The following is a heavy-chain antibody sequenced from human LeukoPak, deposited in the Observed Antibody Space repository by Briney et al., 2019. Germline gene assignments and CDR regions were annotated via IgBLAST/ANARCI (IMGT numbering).Heavy chain of an antibody. CDR2: IYTSGST. CDR3: ARIKAGYYNILTGPPDP. V-gene: IGHV4-61*02. D-gene: IGHD3-9*01. CDR1: GGSISSGSYY. J-gene: IGHJ5*02. Sequence: SETLSLTCTVSGGSISSGSYYWSWIRQPAGKGLEWIGRIYTSGSTNYNPSLKSRVTISLDTSKNQFSLRLSSVTAADTAVYYCARIKAGYYNILTGPPDPWGQGTLVTVSS.